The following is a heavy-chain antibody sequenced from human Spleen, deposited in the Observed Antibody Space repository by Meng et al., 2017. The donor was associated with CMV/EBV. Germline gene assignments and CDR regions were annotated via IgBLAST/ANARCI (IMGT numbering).Heavy chain of an antibody. J-gene: IGHJ6*02. V-gene: IGHV3-74*01. Sequence: GGSLRLSCAASGFTFSSYTMNWVRQAPGKGLVWVSRINSDGSSTSYADSVKGRFTISRDNAKNTLYLQMNSLRAEDTAVYYCARVLELPPYYYGMDVWGQGTTVTVSS. CDR3: ARVLELPPYYYGMDV. D-gene: IGHD1-7*01. CDR1: GFTFSSYT. CDR2: INSDGSST.